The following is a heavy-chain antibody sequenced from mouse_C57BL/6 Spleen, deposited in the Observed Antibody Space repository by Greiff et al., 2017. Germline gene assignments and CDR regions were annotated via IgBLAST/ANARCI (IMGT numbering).Heavy chain of an antibody. Sequence: DVQLVESGGGLVQPGGSLSLSCAASGFTFTDYYMSWVRQPPGKALEWLGFIRNKANGYTTEYSASVKGRFTISRDNSQSILYLQMNALRAEDSATYYCARSATVVARYFDVWGTGTTVTVSS. CDR2: IRNKANGYTT. D-gene: IGHD1-1*01. CDR3: ARSATVVARYFDV. CDR1: GFTFTDYY. V-gene: IGHV7-3*01. J-gene: IGHJ1*03.